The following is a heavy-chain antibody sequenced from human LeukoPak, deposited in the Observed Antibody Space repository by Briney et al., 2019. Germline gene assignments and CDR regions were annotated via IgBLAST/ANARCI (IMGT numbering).Heavy chain of an antibody. V-gene: IGHV3-21*04. D-gene: IGHD4-17*01. CDR1: GFTFDDYA. CDR3: ARGDTTVTRHFDY. Sequence: GGSLRLSCAASGFTFDDYAMHWVRQAPGKGLEWVSCISSNSDYIFYADSLKGRVTISRDNAKNSLYLQMNSLRAEDTAIYYCARGDTTVTRHFDYWGQGTLVTVSS. CDR2: ISSNSDYI. J-gene: IGHJ4*02.